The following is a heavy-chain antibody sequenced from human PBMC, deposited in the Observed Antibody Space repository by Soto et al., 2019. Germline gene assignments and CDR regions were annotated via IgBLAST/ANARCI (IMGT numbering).Heavy chain of an antibody. J-gene: IGHJ4*02. CDR1: GFTFSSYS. CDR3: ASQISERLLFAS. CDR2: ISSSSSTI. D-gene: IGHD1-26*01. Sequence: EVQLVESGGGLVQPGGSLRLSCAASGFTFSSYSMNWVRQAPGKGLEWVSYISSSSSTIYYADSVKGRLTISRDNAKNALELKMNSLRAEDTAVYYCASQISERLLFASCGQGTLVTVSS. V-gene: IGHV3-48*01.